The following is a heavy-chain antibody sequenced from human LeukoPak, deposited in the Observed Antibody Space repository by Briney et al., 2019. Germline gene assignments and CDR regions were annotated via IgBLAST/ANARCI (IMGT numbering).Heavy chain of an antibody. CDR2: IRYDGSNK. V-gene: IGHV3-30*02. J-gene: IGHJ4*02. D-gene: IGHD6-13*01. CDR3: AKDSLLRGYSSSWRFDY. Sequence: PGGSLRLSCAASGFIFSTYGMHWVRQAPGKGLEWVAFIRYDGSNKYYADSVKGRFTISRDNSKNTLYLQMNSLRAEDTAVYYCAKDSLLRGYSSSWRFDYWGQGTLVTVSS. CDR1: GFIFSTYG.